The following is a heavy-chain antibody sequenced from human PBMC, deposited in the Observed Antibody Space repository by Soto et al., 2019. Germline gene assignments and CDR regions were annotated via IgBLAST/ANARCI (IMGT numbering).Heavy chain of an antibody. Sequence: QLQLQESAPGLVKPSETLSLTCTVSGDSITSSSHYWGWIRQPPGKGLECIANIYYDRNTYYNPSLKSRVALSLDTSKNQFSLRLNSVTAADTAVYYCARSSIEPRVFMYPFDSWGQGTLVTVSS. V-gene: IGHV4-39*01. CDR1: GDSITSSSHY. D-gene: IGHD6-6*01. J-gene: IGHJ4*02. CDR3: ARSSIEPRVFMYPFDS. CDR2: IYYDRNT.